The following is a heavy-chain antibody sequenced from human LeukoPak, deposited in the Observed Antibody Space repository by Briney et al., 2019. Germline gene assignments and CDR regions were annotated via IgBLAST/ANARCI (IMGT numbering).Heavy chain of an antibody. CDR2: INPNSGGT. CDR3: ARGMREVYYDILTGQNWFDP. D-gene: IGHD3-9*01. V-gene: IGHV1-2*04. CDR1: GYTFTGYY. Sequence: ASVKVSCKASGYTFTGYYMHWVRQAPGQGLEWMGWINPNSGGTNYAQKFQGWVTMTRDTSISTAYMELSRLRSDDTAAYYCARGMREVYYDILTGQNWFDPWGQGTLVTVSS. J-gene: IGHJ5*02.